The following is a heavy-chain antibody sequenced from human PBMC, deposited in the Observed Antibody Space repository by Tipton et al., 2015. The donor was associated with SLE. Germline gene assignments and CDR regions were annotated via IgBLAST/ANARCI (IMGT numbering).Heavy chain of an antibody. Sequence: TLSLTCAVSGYSISSGYYWGWIRQPPGKGLEWIGSIYYSGSTYYNPSLKSRVTISVDTSKNQFSLKLSSVTAADTAVYYCASDSSGWYYFDYWGQGTLVTVSS. D-gene: IGHD6-19*01. V-gene: IGHV4-38-2*01. J-gene: IGHJ4*02. CDR3: ASDSSGWYYFDY. CDR2: IYYSGST. CDR1: GYSISSGYY.